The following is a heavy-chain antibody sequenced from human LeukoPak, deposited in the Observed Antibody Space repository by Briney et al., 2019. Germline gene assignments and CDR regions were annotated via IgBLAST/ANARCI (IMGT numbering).Heavy chain of an antibody. Sequence: AGGSLRLSCAASGFTFDDYAMHWVRQAPGKGLEWVSHISWNSGSITYADSVKGRFTISRDNAKNSLYLQMNSLRAEDTAVYYCASRSDYFDYWGQGTRVTVSS. CDR1: GFTFDDYA. CDR3: ASRSDYFDY. D-gene: IGHD5-12*01. V-gene: IGHV3-9*01. CDR2: ISWNSGSI. J-gene: IGHJ4*02.